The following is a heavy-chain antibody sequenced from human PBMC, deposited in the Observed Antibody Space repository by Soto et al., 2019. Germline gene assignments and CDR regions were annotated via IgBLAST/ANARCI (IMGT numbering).Heavy chain of an antibody. CDR3: ARGVGAYYYYGMDV. D-gene: IGHD3-10*01. Sequence: SETLSLTCAVYGGSFSGYYWSWIRQPPGKGLEWIGEINHSGSTNYNPSLKSRATISVDTSKNQFSLKLSSVTAADTAVYYCARGVGAYYYYGMDVWGQGTTVTVSS. V-gene: IGHV4-34*01. CDR2: INHSGST. CDR1: GGSFSGYY. J-gene: IGHJ6*02.